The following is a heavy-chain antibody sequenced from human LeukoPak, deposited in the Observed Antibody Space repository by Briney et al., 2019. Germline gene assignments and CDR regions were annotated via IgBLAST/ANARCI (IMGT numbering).Heavy chain of an antibody. V-gene: IGHV3-30*18. D-gene: IGHD3-10*01. CDR3: AKEVRITMVRGVIEYYGMDV. CDR2: ISYDGSNK. CDR1: GFTFSSYG. Sequence: SGGSLRLSCAASGFTFSSYGMHWVRQAPGKGLEWVAVISYDGSNKYYADSVKGRFTISRDNSKNTLYLQMNSLRAEDTAVYYCAKEVRITMVRGVIEYYGMDVWGQGTTVTVSS. J-gene: IGHJ6*02.